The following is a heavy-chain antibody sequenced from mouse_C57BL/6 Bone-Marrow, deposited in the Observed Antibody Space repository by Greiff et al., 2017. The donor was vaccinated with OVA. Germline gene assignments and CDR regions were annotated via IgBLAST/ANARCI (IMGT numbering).Heavy chain of an antibody. V-gene: IGHV1-55*01. J-gene: IGHJ1*03. CDR1: GYTFTSYW. CDR3: ARRGGSSPHWYFDV. CDR2: IYPGSGST. Sequence: VKLQQPGAELVKPGASVKMSCKASGYTFTSYWITWVKQRPGQGLEWIGDIYPGSGSTNYNEKFKSKATLTVDTSSSTAYMQLSSLTSEDSAVYYCARRGGSSPHWYFDVWGTGTTVTVSS. D-gene: IGHD1-1*01.